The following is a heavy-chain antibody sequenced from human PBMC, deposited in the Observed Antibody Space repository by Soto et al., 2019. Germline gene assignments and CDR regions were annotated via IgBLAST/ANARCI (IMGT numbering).Heavy chain of an antibody. CDR3: ARVRWRGMAHGGGRQLVRWFDP. V-gene: IGHV4-31*03. CDR1: GGSISSGGYY. Sequence: SETLSLTCTVSGGSISSGGYYWSWIRQHPGKGLEWIGNIYYSGSTYYNASLKRRVIISVDTSKNQFSLKLRSVTAADTAVYFLARVRWRGMAHGGGRQLVRWFDPWGRGTRVTVSS. D-gene: IGHD6-13*01. J-gene: IGHJ5*02. CDR2: IYYSGST.